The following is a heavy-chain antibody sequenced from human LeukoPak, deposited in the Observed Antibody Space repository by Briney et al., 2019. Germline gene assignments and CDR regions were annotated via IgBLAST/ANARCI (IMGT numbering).Heavy chain of an antibody. D-gene: IGHD3-10*01. CDR1: GFTFSSYW. J-gene: IGHJ5*02. V-gene: IGHV3-7*01. Sequence: GGSLRLSCAASGFTFSSYWMSWVRQAPGKGLEWVANIKQDGSEKYYVDSVKGRFTISRDNAKNSLYLQMNSLRAEDTAVYYCAGDYYGSGSYHTNWFDPWGQGTLVTVSS. CDR2: IKQDGSEK. CDR3: AGDYYGSGSYHTNWFDP.